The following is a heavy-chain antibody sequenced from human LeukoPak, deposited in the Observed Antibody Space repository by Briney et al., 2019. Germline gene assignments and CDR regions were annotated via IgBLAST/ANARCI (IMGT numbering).Heavy chain of an antibody. CDR3: ARGPLGLVDTAMVSNGMDV. Sequence: ASVKVSCKASGYTFTSYGISWVRQAPGQGLEWMGWISAYNGNTNYAQKLQGRVTMTTDTSTSTAYMELRSLRSDDTAVYHCARGPLGLVDTAMVSNGMDVWGQGTTVTVSS. V-gene: IGHV1-18*01. J-gene: IGHJ6*02. CDR1: GYTFTSYG. CDR2: ISAYNGNT. D-gene: IGHD5-18*01.